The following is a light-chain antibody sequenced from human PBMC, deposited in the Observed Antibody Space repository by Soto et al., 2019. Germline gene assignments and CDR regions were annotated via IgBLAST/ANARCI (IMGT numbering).Light chain of an antibody. V-gene: IGKV1-27*01. J-gene: IGKJ1*01. CDR2: AAS. Sequence: DIQMTQSPSSLSASVGDRVTITCRASQDISKYLAWYQQRPGKVPKLLINAASTLQSGVPSRFSGSGSGTDFTLTISSLQPEDVATYYCQKYNRGPRTFGQGTKVEIK. CDR1: QDISKY. CDR3: QKYNRGPRT.